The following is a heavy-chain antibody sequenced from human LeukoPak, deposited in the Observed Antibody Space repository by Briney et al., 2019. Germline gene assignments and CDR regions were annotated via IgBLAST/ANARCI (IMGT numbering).Heavy chain of an antibody. J-gene: IGHJ4*02. D-gene: IGHD3-10*01. CDR2: IYTSGST. CDR3: ARGRAMPSYYGSGSYPSPFDY. V-gene: IGHV4-61*02. Sequence: SQTLSLTCSVSGDSISSGSYYWTWIRQPAGKGLEWIGRIYTSGSTDYNPSLKSRVTISVDMSNNQFSLKLSSVTAADTAVYYCARGRAMPSYYGSGSYPSPFDYWGQGTLVTVSS. CDR1: GDSISSGSYY.